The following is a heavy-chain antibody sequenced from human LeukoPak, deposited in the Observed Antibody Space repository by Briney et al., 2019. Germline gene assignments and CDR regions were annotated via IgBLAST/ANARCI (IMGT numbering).Heavy chain of an antibody. Sequence: GGSLRLSCAASGFTFSSYAMSWVRQAPGKGLEWVSAIRVIGVSTYYADSVKGRFTISRDNSKNTLYLQMNSLRAEDTAVYYCAKDLNELRYFDWLLPADAFDIWGQGTMVTVSS. CDR1: GFTFSSYA. CDR3: AKDLNELRYFDWLLPADAFDI. D-gene: IGHD3-9*01. V-gene: IGHV3-23*01. CDR2: IRVIGVST. J-gene: IGHJ3*02.